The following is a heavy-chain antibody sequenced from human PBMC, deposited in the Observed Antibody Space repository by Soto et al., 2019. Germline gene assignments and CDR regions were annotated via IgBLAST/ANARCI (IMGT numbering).Heavy chain of an antibody. D-gene: IGHD1-26*01. CDR3: AKDLKPDSRWEIDY. CDR2: IYGSGDST. V-gene: IGHV3-23*01. J-gene: IGHJ4*02. Sequence: ESGGGLVQPGGSLRLSCSASGFTFSVYTMNWVRQAPGKGLEWVSGIYGSGDSTFYADSVTGRFTISRDNSKNTLYLQMNSLRAEDTAVYYCAKDLKPDSRWEIDYWGQGTLVTVSS. CDR1: GFTFSVYT.